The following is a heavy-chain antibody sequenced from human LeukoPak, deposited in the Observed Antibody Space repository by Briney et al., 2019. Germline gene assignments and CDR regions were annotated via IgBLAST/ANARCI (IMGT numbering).Heavy chain of an antibody. D-gene: IGHD2-15*01. V-gene: IGHV4-38-2*02. CDR2: IYHSGST. CDR3: ARQLGYCSGGSCYSGYFDY. J-gene: IGHJ4*02. Sequence: SETLSLTCTVSGYSISSGYYWGWIRQPPGMGLEWIGNIYHSGSTNYNPSLKSRVTISVDTSKNQFSLKLSSVTAADTAVYYCARQLGYCSGGSCYSGYFDYWGQGTLVTVSS. CDR1: GYSISSGYY.